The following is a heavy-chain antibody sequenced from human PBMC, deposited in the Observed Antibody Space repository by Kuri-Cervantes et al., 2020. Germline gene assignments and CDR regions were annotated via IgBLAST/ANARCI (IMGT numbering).Heavy chain of an antibody. CDR3: ATGPDYGSGST. CDR2: IIPLFHTA. D-gene: IGHD3-10*01. J-gene: IGHJ5*02. Sequence: SVKVSCKASGGTFSSYTIGWVRQAPGQGLEWMGGIIPLFHTANYAQNFQGRVTITADRSTNTAYMELRTLTPEDTAVYYCATGPDYGSGSTWGQGTLVTVSS. V-gene: IGHV1-69*06. CDR1: GGTFSSYT.